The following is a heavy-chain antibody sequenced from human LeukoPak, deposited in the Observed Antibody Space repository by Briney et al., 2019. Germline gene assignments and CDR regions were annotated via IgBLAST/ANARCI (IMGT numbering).Heavy chain of an antibody. Sequence: ASVRVSCKASGYTLTRYYMQWVRQAPGQGLEWMGIIDTYDGIRSYAKKFQGRVTMTRDTSTSTVYMELSSLRSEDTALYYCARDKAVTGTGYYYGMDVWGQGTTVTVSS. V-gene: IGHV1-46*01. CDR1: GYTLTRYY. CDR3: ARDKAVTGTGYYYGMDV. D-gene: IGHD6-19*01. CDR2: IDTYDGIR. J-gene: IGHJ6*02.